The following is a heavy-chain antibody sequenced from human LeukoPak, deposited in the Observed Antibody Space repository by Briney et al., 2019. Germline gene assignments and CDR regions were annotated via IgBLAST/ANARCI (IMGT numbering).Heavy chain of an antibody. Sequence: GASVKVSCKASGYTFSNNHMHWVRQAPGQGLEWMGWINPNSGGTNYAQKFQGRVTMTRDTSISTAYMELSRLRSDDTAVYYCAREVNYYDSSGYTNWFDPWGQGTLVTVSS. V-gene: IGHV1-2*02. CDR3: AREVNYYDSSGYTNWFDP. J-gene: IGHJ5*02. D-gene: IGHD3-22*01. CDR1: GYTFSNNH. CDR2: INPNSGGT.